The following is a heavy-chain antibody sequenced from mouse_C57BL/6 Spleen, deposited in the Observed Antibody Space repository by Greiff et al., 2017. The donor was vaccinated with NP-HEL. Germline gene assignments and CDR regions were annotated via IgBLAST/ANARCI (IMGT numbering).Heavy chain of an antibody. CDR3: AREGGNPFAY. D-gene: IGHD2-1*01. CDR2: IYPGSGNT. CDR1: GYTFTDYY. Sequence: QVQLQQSGAELVRPGASVKLSCKASGYTFTDYYINWVKQRPGQGLEWIARIYPGSGNTYYNEKFKGKATLTAEKSSSTAYMQLSSLTSEDSAVYFCAREGGNPFAYWGQGTLVTVSA. J-gene: IGHJ3*01. V-gene: IGHV1-76*01.